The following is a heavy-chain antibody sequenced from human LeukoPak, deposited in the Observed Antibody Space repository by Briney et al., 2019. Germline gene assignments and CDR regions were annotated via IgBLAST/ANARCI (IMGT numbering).Heavy chain of an antibody. CDR3: VRERGYSSSWYTF. CDR2: ISDSGSNT. J-gene: IGHJ4*02. CDR1: GFTFSSYA. V-gene: IGHV3-23*01. D-gene: IGHD6-13*01. Sequence: GGSLRLSCAASGFTFSSYALIWVRQAPGKGLEWVSGISDSGSNTYYADSVKGRFTISRDNARNSLYLQMNNLRAEDTAVYYCVRERGYSSSWYTFWGQGTLVTVSS.